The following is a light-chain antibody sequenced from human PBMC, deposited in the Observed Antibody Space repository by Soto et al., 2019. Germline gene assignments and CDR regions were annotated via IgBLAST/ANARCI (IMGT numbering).Light chain of an antibody. J-gene: IGKJ1*01. CDR1: QSVSRN. CDR2: GAS. Sequence: THSPYTLSVSPGERSTLACRASQSVSRNLAWYQQKPGQAPRLLIYGASTRATGIPARFSGSGSGTEFTLTISSLQSEDFAVYYCQQYNNWHTWTFGQGTQVDIK. CDR3: QQYNNWHTWT. V-gene: IGKV3-15*01.